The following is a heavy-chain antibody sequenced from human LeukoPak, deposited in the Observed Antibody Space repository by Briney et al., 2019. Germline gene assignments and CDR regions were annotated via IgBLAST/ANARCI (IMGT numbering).Heavy chain of an antibody. V-gene: IGHV4-59*01. D-gene: IGHD1-26*01. CDR1: GGSISIYY. CDR3: VRDRELNY. J-gene: IGHJ4*02. CDR2: IYNSGST. Sequence: SETLSLTCTISGGSISIYYWSWIRQPPGKGLEWIGYIYNSGSTNYNPSLKSRVTISGDTSRNQFSLKLRSVTAADTAVYYCVRDRELNYWGQGTLVTASS.